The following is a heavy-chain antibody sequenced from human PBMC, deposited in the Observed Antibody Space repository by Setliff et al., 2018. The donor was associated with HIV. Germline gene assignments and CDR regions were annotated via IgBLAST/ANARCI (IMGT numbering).Heavy chain of an antibody. J-gene: IGHJ6*01. D-gene: IGHD3-10*01. V-gene: IGHV4-34*01. CDR2: VDQSGSI. Sequence: PSETLSLTCGVSGWSFSGHYWTWIRRPPGKGLEWIGEVDQSGSINYNPSLKSRATISLDTSKSHFSLRLTSVTAADTAVYYCARGSNVVSWGVYYYYGMDVW. CDR3: ARGSNVVSWGVYYYYGMDV. CDR1: GWSFSGHY.